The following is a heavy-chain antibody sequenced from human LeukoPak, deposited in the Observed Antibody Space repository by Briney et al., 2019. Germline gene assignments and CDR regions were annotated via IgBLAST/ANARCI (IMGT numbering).Heavy chain of an antibody. CDR2: ISNSGGTT. CDR1: GFTFSNYA. CDR3: AKGKYSSGGVPDY. J-gene: IGHJ4*02. Sequence: GGSLRLSCAASGFTFSNYALNWVRQAPGKGLEWVSGISNSGGTTYYADSVKGRFTVSRDNSKNTLYLQINSLRGEDTAVYYCAKGKYSSGGVPDYWGQGTLVTVSS. V-gene: IGHV3-23*01. D-gene: IGHD6-19*01.